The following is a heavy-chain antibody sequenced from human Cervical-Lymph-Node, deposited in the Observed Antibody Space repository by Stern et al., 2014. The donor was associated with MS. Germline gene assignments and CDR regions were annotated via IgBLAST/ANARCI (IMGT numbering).Heavy chain of an antibody. J-gene: IGHJ4*02. CDR2: IFPGGSDI. Sequence: VQLVQSGPEVKRPGESLKISCQASGYTFTSYWIGWVRQMPGKGLEWIAIIFPGGSDIRYSPSFQGQVTISAEKSSSTAYLQWNNLKASDTAIYYCARQRYFDYWGQGTLFTVSS. CDR3: ARQRYFDY. V-gene: IGHV5-51*01. CDR1: GYTFTSYW.